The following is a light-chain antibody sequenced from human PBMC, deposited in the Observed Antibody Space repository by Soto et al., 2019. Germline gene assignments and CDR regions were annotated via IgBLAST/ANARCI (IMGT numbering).Light chain of an antibody. CDR2: GNS. Sequence: QSVLTQPPSVSGAPRQRVTISCTWSSSNIGAGYDVHWYQQLPGTAPKLLIYGNSNRPSGVPDRFSGSKSGTSASLAITGLQAEDEADYYCPSYDSSLSGFYVFGTGTKVTV. CDR3: PSYDSSLSGFYV. J-gene: IGLJ1*01. CDR1: SSNIGAGYD. V-gene: IGLV1-40*01.